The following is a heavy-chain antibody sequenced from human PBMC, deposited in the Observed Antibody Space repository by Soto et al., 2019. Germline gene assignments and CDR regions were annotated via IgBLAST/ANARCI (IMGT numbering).Heavy chain of an antibody. CDR3: ARAIRGYYYYGMDV. D-gene: IGHD2-21*01. CDR1: GFTFSSYD. CDR2: IGTAGDT. V-gene: IGHV3-13*01. Sequence: SLRLSCAASGFTFSSYDMHWVRQATGKGLEWVSAIGTAGDTYYPGSVKGRFTISRENAKNSLYLQMNSLRAEDTAVYYCARAIRGYYYYGMDVWGQGTTVTVSS. J-gene: IGHJ6*02.